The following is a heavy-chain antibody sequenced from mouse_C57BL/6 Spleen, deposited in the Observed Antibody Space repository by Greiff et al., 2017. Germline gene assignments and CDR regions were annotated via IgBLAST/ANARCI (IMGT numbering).Heavy chain of an antibody. CDR1: GYTFTSYW. CDR3: APYGSSYFDV. D-gene: IGHD1-1*01. Sequence: QVQLQQPGAELVRPGTSVKLSCKASGYTFTSYWMHWVKQRPGQGLEWIGVIDPSDSYTNYNQKFKGKATLTVDTSSSTAYMQLSSLTSEDSVVYYCAPYGSSYFDVWGTGTTVTVSS. J-gene: IGHJ1*03. V-gene: IGHV1-59*01. CDR2: IDPSDSYT.